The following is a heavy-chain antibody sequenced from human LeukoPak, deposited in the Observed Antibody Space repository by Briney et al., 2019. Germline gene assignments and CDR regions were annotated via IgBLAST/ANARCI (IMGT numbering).Heavy chain of an antibody. V-gene: IGHV4-31*03. CDR2: IYYSGST. CDR1: DGSISSGGYY. D-gene: IGHD6-6*01. J-gene: IGHJ4*02. CDR3: ARVGGSSSSY. Sequence: SETLSLTCTVSDGSISSGGYYWSWIRQHPGKGLEWIGYIYYSGSTYYNPSLKSRVTISVDTSKNQFSLKLSSVTAADTAVYYCARVGGSSSSYWGQGTLVTVSS.